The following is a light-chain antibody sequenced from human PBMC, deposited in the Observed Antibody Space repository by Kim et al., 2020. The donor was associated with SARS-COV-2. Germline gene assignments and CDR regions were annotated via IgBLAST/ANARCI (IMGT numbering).Light chain of an antibody. Sequence: GDRITFTCNASQDITNHLNWYQQRPGKAPKLLIYASSSLESGVRPRSSGSGFGTDFTFTITILLPEDVATYYCQPYDSPPSTFVQGTLL. CDR1: QDITNH. V-gene: IGKV1-33*01. CDR3: QPYDSPPST. CDR2: ASS. J-gene: IGKJ5*01.